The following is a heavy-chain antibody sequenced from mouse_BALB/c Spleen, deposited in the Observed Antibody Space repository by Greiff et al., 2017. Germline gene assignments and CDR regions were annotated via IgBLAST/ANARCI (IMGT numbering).Heavy chain of an antibody. V-gene: IGHV1-7*01. J-gene: IGHJ3*01. CDR1: GYTFTSYW. CDR3: ATGYGPWFAY. D-gene: IGHD2-10*02. Sequence: VQLQQSGAELAKPGASVKMSCKASGYTFTSYWMHWVKQRPGQGLEWIGYINPSTGYTEYNQKFKDKATLTADKSSSTAYMQLSSLTSEDSAVYYCATGYGPWFAYWGQGTLVTVSA. CDR2: INPSTGYT.